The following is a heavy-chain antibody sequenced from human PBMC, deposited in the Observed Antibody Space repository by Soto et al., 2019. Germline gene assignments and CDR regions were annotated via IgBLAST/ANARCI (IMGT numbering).Heavy chain of an antibody. CDR1: GGSISTGGYY. Sequence: PSETLSLTSTVSGGSISTGGYYWYWLRRHPGLGLECIGYSSYRGSTYYNPSLKSRATITVDTAKNQFSLQLSFVTAADTAVYYCATNGDYYDGSGLKYFQHWGQGTLVTVSS. D-gene: IGHD3-22*01. CDR3: ATNGDYYDGSGLKYFQH. J-gene: IGHJ1*01. CDR2: SSYRGST. V-gene: IGHV4-31*03.